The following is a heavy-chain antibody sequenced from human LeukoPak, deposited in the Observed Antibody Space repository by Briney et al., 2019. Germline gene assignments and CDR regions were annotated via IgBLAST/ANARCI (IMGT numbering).Heavy chain of an antibody. V-gene: IGHV3-43*02. J-gene: IGHJ6*02. CDR3: ARDYYYGMDV. CDR1: GLNFDDSA. CDR2: ISADGGST. Sequence: GGSLRLSCVASGLNFDDSAMHWVRQAPGKGLEWVSHISADGGSTFSADSVKGRFSISRDNSKNSLYLQMNSLRAEDTAVYYCARDYYYGMDVWGQGTTITVSS.